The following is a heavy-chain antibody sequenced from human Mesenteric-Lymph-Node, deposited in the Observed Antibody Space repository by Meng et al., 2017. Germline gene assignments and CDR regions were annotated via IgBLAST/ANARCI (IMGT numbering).Heavy chain of an antibody. D-gene: IGHD4-17*01. J-gene: IGHJ5*02. CDR2: IYYSGST. V-gene: IGHV4-31*03. CDR1: VGSISSGGFY. Sequence: QWRLQESGPGLVKPSRALSLPCPVSVGSISSGGFYWSWIRQHPGKGLEWIGYIYYSGSTYYNPSLRSRVAISIDTSKNQFSLKLTSVTAADTAVYFCARTNYGDYNWFDPWGQGTLVTVSS. CDR3: ARTNYGDYNWFDP.